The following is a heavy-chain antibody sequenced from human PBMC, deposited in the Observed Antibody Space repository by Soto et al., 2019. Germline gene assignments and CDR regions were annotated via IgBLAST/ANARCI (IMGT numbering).Heavy chain of an antibody. CDR1: GGSISSTSYF. CDR2: IYYSGST. Sequence: LSDTLSLTCSVSGGSISSTSYFWGWIRQPPGKGLEWIGSIYYSGSTYYNPSLKSRVTVSVDTSKNQFSLKLSSVTAADTAVYYCARQGFGPLHGLVDVWGQGTTVT. V-gene: IGHV4-39*01. CDR3: ARQGFGPLHGLVDV. J-gene: IGHJ6*02. D-gene: IGHD3-10*01.